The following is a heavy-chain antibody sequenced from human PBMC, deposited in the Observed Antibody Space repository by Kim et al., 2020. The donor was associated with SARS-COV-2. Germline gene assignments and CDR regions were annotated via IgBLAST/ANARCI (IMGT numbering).Heavy chain of an antibody. CDR2: IYYDGNT. CDR3: ARKYYYSSSGYNHYFDY. D-gene: IGHD3-22*01. V-gene: IGHV4-61*08. CDR1: GDSVNSGGSH. Sequence: SETLSLTCSVSGDSVNSGGSHWSWIRQPPGKGLEWIGYIYYDGNTKYSPSFNSRVTISLDTSKNQFSLKLISVTAADTAVYYCARKYYYSSSGYNHYFDYWGQGTLVTVSS. J-gene: IGHJ4*02.